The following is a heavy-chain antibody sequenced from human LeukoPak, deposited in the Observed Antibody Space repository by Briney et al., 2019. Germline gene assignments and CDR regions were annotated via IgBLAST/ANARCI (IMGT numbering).Heavy chain of an antibody. CDR2: IYYSGST. CDR1: GGSISSYY. V-gene: IGHV4-59*01. Sequence: PSETLSLTXTVSGGSISSYYWSWIRQPPGKGLEWIGYIYYSGSTNYNPSLKSRVTISVDTSKNQFSLKLSSVTAADTAEYYCARMGLILPAEFDYWGQGTLVTVSS. J-gene: IGHJ4*02. D-gene: IGHD2-2*01. CDR3: ARMGLILPAEFDY.